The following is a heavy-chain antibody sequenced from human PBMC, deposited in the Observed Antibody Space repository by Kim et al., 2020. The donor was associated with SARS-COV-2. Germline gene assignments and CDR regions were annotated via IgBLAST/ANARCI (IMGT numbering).Heavy chain of an antibody. V-gene: IGHV1-3*01. Sequence: YSQNFQGRVTFTRDTSATTAYMELTSLTFKDTAVYYCAREGSGSYNWLDPWGQGTLVTVSS. CDR3: AREGSGSYNWLDP. J-gene: IGHJ5*02. D-gene: IGHD3-10*01.